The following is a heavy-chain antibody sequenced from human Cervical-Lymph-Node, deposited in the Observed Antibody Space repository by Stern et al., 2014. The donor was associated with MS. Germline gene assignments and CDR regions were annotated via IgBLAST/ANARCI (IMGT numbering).Heavy chain of an antibody. V-gene: IGHV3-21*01. CDR2: ISSTSTYI. CDR3: TGARRGFDY. J-gene: IGHJ4*02. Sequence: VQLVESGGGLVKPGGSLRLSCAVSGFTFRNYTMNWVRQSPGKGLEWVSSISSTSTYIYYADSVKGRFTISRDNAKNSLYLQMNSLRAEDTAVYYCTGARRGFDYWGQGTLVTVSS. CDR1: GFTFRNYT.